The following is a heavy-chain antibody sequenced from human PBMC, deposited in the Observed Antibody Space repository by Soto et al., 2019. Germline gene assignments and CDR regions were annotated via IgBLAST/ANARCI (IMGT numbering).Heavy chain of an antibody. Sequence: SVKVSCKASGGTFSSYAISWVRQAPGQGLEWMGGIIPIFGTANYAQKFQGRVTITADESTSTAYMELSSLRSEDTAVYYCARGFPAGQTNFYYYYGMEVWGQGTTVTVSS. CDR2: IIPIFGTA. V-gene: IGHV1-69*13. D-gene: IGHD7-27*01. CDR1: GGTFSSYA. CDR3: ARGFPAGQTNFYYYYGMEV. J-gene: IGHJ6*02.